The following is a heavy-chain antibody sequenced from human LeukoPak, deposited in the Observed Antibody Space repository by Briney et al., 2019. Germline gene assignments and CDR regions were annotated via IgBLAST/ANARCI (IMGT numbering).Heavy chain of an antibody. CDR2: IKQDGSEK. CDR1: GFTCRDYGDFW. CDR3: ARVGRYSYAHNS. J-gene: IGHJ4*02. V-gene: IGHV3-7*01. D-gene: IGHD5-18*01. Sequence: GGSLTLSCAASGFTCRDYGDFWMSWVRQAPGKGLEWVANIKQDGSEKYYVDSVKGRFTISRDNAKNSLFLQMNSLRAEDTAVYYCARVGRYSYAHNSWGQGTLVTVSS.